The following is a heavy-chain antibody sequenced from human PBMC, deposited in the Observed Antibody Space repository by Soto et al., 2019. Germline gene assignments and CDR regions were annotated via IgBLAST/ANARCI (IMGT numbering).Heavy chain of an antibody. J-gene: IGHJ4*02. V-gene: IGHV1-18*04. CDR1: GYTFTSYG. CDR2: ISAYNGNT. Sequence: ASVKVSCKASGYTFTSYGISWVRQAPGQGLEWMGWISAYNGNTNYAQKLQGRVTMTTDTSTSTAYMELRSLRSDDTAVYYCARGVINYYDSSGYRYYFDYWGQGALVTVSS. CDR3: ARGVINYYDSSGYRYYFDY. D-gene: IGHD3-22*01.